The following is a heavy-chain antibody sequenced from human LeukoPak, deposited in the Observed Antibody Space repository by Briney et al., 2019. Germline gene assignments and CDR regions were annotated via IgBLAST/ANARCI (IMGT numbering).Heavy chain of an antibody. CDR3: ARLVYASNWYWFDT. CDR2: IYHTGST. CDR1: GGSFSGYY. D-gene: IGHD6-13*01. J-gene: IGHJ5*02. Sequence: SETLSLTCAVYGGSFSGYYWSWIRQPPGKGLEWIGYIYHTGSTNYNPSLKSRVTISIDTSRNQFSLHLRSVTAADTAVYYCARLVYASNWYWFDTWGQGTLVTVSS. V-gene: IGHV4-59*08.